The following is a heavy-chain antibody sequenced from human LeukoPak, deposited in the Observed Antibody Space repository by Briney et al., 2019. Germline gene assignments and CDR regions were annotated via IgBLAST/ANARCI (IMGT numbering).Heavy chain of an antibody. CDR2: ITSSSTSM. D-gene: IGHD3-9*01. J-gene: IGHJ4*02. Sequence: GGSLRLSCAASGFTFTTYSMNWVRQAPGKGLEWVSSITSSSTSMYYADSVKGRFTISRDNAKNSLYLQMNSLRAEDTAVYYCARTYYDILTGYNPYFDYWGQGTLVTVSS. V-gene: IGHV3-21*01. CDR1: GFTFTTYS. CDR3: ARTYYDILTGYNPYFDY.